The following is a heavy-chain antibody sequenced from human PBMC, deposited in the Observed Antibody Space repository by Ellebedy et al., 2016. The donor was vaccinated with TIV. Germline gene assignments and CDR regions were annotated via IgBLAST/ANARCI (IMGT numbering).Heavy chain of an antibody. CDR1: GFSFSDYY. J-gene: IGHJ4*02. D-gene: IGHD5-18*01. Sequence: LSLTCAGSGFSFSDYYMSWIRQAPGKGLEWVSHIDNSGTTTHYADSVKGRFTISRDNAQNSLHLQMNSLRAEDTGVYYCARRSGDSYGLRYWGQGTLVTVSS. CDR3: ARRSGDSYGLRY. CDR2: IDNSGTTT. V-gene: IGHV3-11*04.